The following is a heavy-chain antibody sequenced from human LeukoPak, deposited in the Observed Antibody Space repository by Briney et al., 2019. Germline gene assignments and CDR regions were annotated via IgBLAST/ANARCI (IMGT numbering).Heavy chain of an antibody. CDR2: IWYDGSNK. V-gene: IGHV3-33*06. Sequence: GGSLRLSCAASGFTFSSYGMHWVRQAPGKGLEWVAVIWYDGSNKYYADSVKGRFTISRDNSKNTLYLQMNSLRAEDTAVYYCAKGEPHDAFDIWGQGTMVTVSS. CDR1: GFTFSSYG. CDR3: AKGEPHDAFDI. J-gene: IGHJ3*02.